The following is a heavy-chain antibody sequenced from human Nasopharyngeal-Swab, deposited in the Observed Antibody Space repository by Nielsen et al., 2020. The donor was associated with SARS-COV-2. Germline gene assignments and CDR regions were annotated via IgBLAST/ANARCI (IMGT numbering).Heavy chain of an antibody. Sequence: SETLSLTCAVYGGSFSGYYWSWIRQPPEKGLEWIGEINHSGSTNYNPSLKSRVTISVDTSKNQFSLKLSSVTAADTAVYYCARGISYRITIFEVVIRGDDAFDFWGQGTMVSVSS. V-gene: IGHV4-34*01. CDR2: INHSGST. CDR3: ARGISYRITIFEVVIRGDDAFDF. D-gene: IGHD3-3*01. CDR1: GGSFSGYY. J-gene: IGHJ3*01.